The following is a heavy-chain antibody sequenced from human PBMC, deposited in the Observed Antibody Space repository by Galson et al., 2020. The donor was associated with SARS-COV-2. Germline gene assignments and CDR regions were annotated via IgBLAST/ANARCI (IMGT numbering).Heavy chain of an antibody. CDR3: ARGGVAAGTRVSDD. Sequence: GESPKISCAASGFTFSSYGMHWVRQAPGKGLEWVAVISYDGSNKYYADSVKGRFTISRDNSKNTLYLQVDSLRAEDTALYYCARGGVAAGTRVSDDWGQGSRVTVAS. V-gene: IGHV3-30*03. CDR1: GFTFSSYG. CDR2: ISYDGSNK. J-gene: IGHJ4*02. D-gene: IGHD6-13*01.